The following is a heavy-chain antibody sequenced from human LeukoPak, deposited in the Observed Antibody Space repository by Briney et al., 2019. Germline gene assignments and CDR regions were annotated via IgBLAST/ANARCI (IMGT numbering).Heavy chain of an antibody. D-gene: IGHD4-17*01. Sequence: ASVKVSCKASGGTFSSYAISWVRQAPGQGLEWMGRIIPIFGIANYAQKFQGRVTITADKSTSTAYMELSSLRSEDTAVYYCASGNGDYAGLLGTYYFDYWGQGTLVTVSS. V-gene: IGHV1-69*10. CDR2: IIPIFGIA. CDR3: ASGNGDYAGLLGTYYFDY. CDR1: GGTFSSYA. J-gene: IGHJ4*02.